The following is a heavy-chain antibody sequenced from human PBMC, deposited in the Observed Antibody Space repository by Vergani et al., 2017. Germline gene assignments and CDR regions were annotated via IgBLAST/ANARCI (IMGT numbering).Heavy chain of an antibody. Sequence: QVQLQQWGAGLLKPSETLSLTCAVYGGSFSGYYWSWIRQPPGKGLEWIGEINHSGSTNYNPSLKSRVTISVDTSKNQFSLKLSSVTAADTAVYYCASLPRGGYGVYFDYWGQGTLVTVSS. CDR2: INHSGST. V-gene: IGHV4-34*01. CDR3: ASLPRGGYGVYFDY. D-gene: IGHD5-18*01. J-gene: IGHJ4*02. CDR1: GGSFSGYY.